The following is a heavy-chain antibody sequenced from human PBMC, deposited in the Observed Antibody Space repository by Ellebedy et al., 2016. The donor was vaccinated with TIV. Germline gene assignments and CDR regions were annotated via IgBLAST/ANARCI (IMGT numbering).Heavy chain of an antibody. Sequence: SETLSLXXSVSGDSISISTTHYWGWIRQPPGKGLEWIGMISYSGNIYYNPSLKSRVTISVDTSKNQFSLRLSSVTAADTAVYYCARGSRLTGTRCSDYWGQGTLVTVSS. J-gene: IGHJ4*02. V-gene: IGHV4-39*07. CDR3: ARGSRLTGTRCSDY. D-gene: IGHD1-7*01. CDR1: GDSISISTTHY. CDR2: ISYSGNI.